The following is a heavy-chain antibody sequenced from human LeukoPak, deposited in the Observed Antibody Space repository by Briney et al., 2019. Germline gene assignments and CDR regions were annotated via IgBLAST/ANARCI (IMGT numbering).Heavy chain of an antibody. J-gene: IGHJ4*02. CDR2: INPNSGGT. CDR1: GYTFTGYY. V-gene: IGHV1-2*02. D-gene: IGHD1-26*01. Sequence: ASVKVSCKASGYTFTGYYMHWVRQAPGQGLEWMGWINPNSGGTNYAQKFQGRVTMTRDTSISTAYMELRSLRSDDTAVYYCARYSGSSSLDYWGQGTLVTVSS. CDR3: ARYSGSSSLDY.